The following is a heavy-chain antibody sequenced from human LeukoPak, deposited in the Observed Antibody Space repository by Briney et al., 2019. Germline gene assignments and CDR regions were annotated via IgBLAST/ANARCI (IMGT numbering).Heavy chain of an antibody. CDR2: ISAYNGNT. V-gene: IGHV1-18*01. J-gene: IGHJ6*03. CDR3: AREKGIAARHYYYYYYMDV. CDR1: GYTFTSYG. Sequence: ASVKVSCKASGYTFTSYGISWVRQAPGQGLEWMGWISAYNGNTNYAQKLQGRVTMTTDTSTSTAYMELRSLRSDDTAVYYCAREKGIAARHYYYYYYMDVWGKGTTVTVSS. D-gene: IGHD6-6*01.